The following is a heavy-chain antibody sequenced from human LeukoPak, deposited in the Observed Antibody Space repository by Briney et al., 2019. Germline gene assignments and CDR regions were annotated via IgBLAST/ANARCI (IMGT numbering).Heavy chain of an antibody. CDR3: ARDRGRRGITMRSDAFDI. J-gene: IGHJ3*02. CDR2: INPNSGGT. D-gene: IGHD3-22*01. Sequence: ASVKVSCKASGYTFTGYYIHWVRQAPGQGLEWMGWINPNSGGTNYAQKFQDRVTMTRDTSISTAYMEVGRLRPADTAVYYCARDRGRRGITMRSDAFDIWGQGTMVTVSS. CDR1: GYTFTGYY. V-gene: IGHV1-2*02.